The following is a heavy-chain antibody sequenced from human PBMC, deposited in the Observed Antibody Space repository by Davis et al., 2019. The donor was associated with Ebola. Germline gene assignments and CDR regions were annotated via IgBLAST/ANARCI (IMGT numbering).Heavy chain of an antibody. Sequence: GESLKISCAASGFTFSRSAMHWVRQASGKGLEWVGRIRSKANSYATAYAASVKGRFTISSDDSKNTAYLQMNSLRTEDTAVYDCTSTVGSSSDYWGKGTLVTVSS. CDR2: IRSKANSYAT. CDR1: GFTFSRSA. J-gene: IGHJ4*02. V-gene: IGHV3-73*01. D-gene: IGHD2-15*01. CDR3: TSTVGSSSDY.